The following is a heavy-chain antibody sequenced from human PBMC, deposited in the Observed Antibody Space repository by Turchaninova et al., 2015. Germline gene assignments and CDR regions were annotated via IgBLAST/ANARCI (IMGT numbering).Heavy chain of an antibody. CDR3: ARKYSSSWYY. CDR1: GGSFSGYS. J-gene: IGHJ4*02. D-gene: IGHD6-13*01. CDR2: INHSGST. V-gene: IGHV4-34*01. Sequence: QVQLQQWGAGLLRPAETLSPTCAVYGGSFSGYSWSWVLQPPGKWLEWIGEINHSGSTNYNPSLKSRVTISVDTSKNQFSLKLSSVTAADTAVYYCARKYSSSWYYWGQGTLVTVSS.